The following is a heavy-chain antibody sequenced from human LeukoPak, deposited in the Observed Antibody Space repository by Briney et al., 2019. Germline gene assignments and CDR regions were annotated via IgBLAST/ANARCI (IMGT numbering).Heavy chain of an antibody. CDR2: ISVSATNT. CDR1: GFTFSSFD. Sequence: PGGSLRLSCAASGFTFSSFDMTWVRQAPGKGLEWVSTISVSATNTYYAASVKGRFTISRDNSKNTLYLQMNSLRADDTAVYYCATITSMRVVLISWGQGTLVTVSS. D-gene: IGHD3-22*01. J-gene: IGHJ1*01. V-gene: IGHV3-23*01. CDR3: ATITSMRVVLIS.